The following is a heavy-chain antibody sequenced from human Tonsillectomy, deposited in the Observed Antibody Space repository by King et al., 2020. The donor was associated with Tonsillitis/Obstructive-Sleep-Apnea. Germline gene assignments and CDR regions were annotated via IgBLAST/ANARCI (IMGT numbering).Heavy chain of an antibody. D-gene: IGHD4-11*01. CDR1: GGSISSYY. CDR2: IYYSGST. CDR3: AAHYYSSFYFDY. Sequence: LQLQESGPGLVKPSETLSLTCTVSGGSISSYYWSWIRQAPGKGLEWIGYIYYSGSTDYNPSLKSRVTISVDTSKNQFSLKLTSVTAADTAVYYCAAHYYSSFYFDYWGQGTLVTVSS. V-gene: IGHV4-59*01. J-gene: IGHJ4*02.